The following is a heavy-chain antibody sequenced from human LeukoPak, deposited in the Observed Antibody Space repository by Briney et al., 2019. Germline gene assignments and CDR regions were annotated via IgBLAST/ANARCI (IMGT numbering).Heavy chain of an antibody. CDR2: ISGSGGGT. V-gene: IGHV3-23*01. J-gene: IGHJ4*02. Sequence: GGSLRLSCAASGFTFSSYAMHWVRQAPGKGLEWVSAISGSGGGTYYADSVKGRFTISRDNSKNTLYLQMNSLRADDTAVYYCAKDYSSSSPYYFDYWGQGTLVTVSS. CDR1: GFTFSSYA. CDR3: AKDYSSSSPYYFDY. D-gene: IGHD6-6*01.